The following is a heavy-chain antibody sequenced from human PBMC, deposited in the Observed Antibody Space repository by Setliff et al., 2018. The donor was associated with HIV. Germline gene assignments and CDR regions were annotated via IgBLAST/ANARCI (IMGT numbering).Heavy chain of an antibody. V-gene: IGHV4-59*01. Sequence: SETLSLTCTVSGGSISSDYWSWIRQPPGKGLEWIGYIYYSGSTDYNPSLRSRVTISVDTSKNQFSLKLSSVTAADTAVYYCATGWRVDAFDIWGQGTMFTVSS. CDR3: ATGWRVDAFDI. J-gene: IGHJ3*02. CDR2: IYYSGST. D-gene: IGHD2-15*01. CDR1: GGSISSDY.